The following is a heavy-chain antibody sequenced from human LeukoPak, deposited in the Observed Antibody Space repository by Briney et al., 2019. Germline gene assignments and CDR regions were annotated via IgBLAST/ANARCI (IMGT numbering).Heavy chain of an antibody. CDR1: GGTFSSYA. J-gene: IGHJ3*02. CDR3: ARGGASYYYDSSGYYYDAFDI. D-gene: IGHD3-22*01. CDR2: IIPIFGTA. V-gene: IGHV1-69*13. Sequence: GASVKVSCKASGGTFSSYAISWVRQAPGQGLEWMGGIIPIFGTANYAQKFQGRVTITADESTSTAYMEQSSLRSEDTAVYYCARGGASYYYDSSGYYYDAFDIWGQGTMVTVSS.